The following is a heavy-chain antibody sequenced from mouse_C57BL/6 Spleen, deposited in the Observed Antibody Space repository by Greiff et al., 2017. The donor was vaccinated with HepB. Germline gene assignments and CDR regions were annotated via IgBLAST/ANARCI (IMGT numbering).Heavy chain of an antibody. Sequence: QVQLQQPGAELVMPGASVKLSCKASGYTFTSYWMHWVKQRPGQGLEWIGEIDTSDSYTNYNQKFKGKSTLTVDKSTSTAYMQLSSLTSEDSAVYYCARRDDYDERDWFAYWGQGTLVTVSA. CDR2: IDTSDSYT. D-gene: IGHD2-4*01. CDR3: ARRDDYDERDWFAY. CDR1: GYTFTSYW. J-gene: IGHJ3*01. V-gene: IGHV1-69*01.